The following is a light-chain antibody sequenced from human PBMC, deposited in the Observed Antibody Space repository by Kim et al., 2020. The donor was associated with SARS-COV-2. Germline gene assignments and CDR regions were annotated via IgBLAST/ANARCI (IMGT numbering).Light chain of an antibody. CDR1: SSNIGSNH. CDR2: RND. J-gene: IGLJ2*01. Sequence: PGQRVTISCSGSSSNIGSNHVYWYHQFPGTAPKLLIYRNDQRPSGVPDRFSASKSGTSASLAISGLRFEDEGDYYCAAWDDSLRVFGGGTQLTVL. CDR3: AAWDDSLRV. V-gene: IGLV1-47*01.